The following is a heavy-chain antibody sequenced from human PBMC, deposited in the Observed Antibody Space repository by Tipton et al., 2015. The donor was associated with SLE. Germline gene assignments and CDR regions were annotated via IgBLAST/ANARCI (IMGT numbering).Heavy chain of an antibody. J-gene: IGHJ3*02. Sequence: TLSLTCAVYGGSFSGYYWSWIRQPPGKGLEWIGEINHSGSTNYNPPLKSRVTISVDTSKNQFSLKLSSVTAADTAVYYCARDDGGAFDIWGQGTMVTVSS. CDR2: INHSGST. CDR3: ARDDGGAFDI. CDR1: GGSFSGYY. V-gene: IGHV4-34*01. D-gene: IGHD3-16*01.